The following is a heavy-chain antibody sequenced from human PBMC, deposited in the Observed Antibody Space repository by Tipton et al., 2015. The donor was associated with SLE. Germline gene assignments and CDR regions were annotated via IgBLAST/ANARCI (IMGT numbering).Heavy chain of an antibody. CDR1: GDSINSDGYF. V-gene: IGHV4-31*03. Sequence: TLSLTCTVSGDSINSDGYFWTWIRQPPGKGLEWIGYIYYSGSTYYNPSLQSRLTMSVETSRNQFSLKLTSVTAADTAVYFCARFDYSNWDDYWGQGTLVTVSS. CDR2: IYYSGST. D-gene: IGHD4-11*01. J-gene: IGHJ4*02. CDR3: ARFDYSNWDDY.